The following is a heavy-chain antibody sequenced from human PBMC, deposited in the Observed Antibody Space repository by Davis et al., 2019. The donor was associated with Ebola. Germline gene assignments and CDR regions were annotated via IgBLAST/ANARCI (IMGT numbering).Heavy chain of an antibody. CDR1: GFIFRSYV. CDR3: AKDNRNIWSDI. Sequence: PGGSLRLSCAASGFIFRSYVMSWVRQAPGKGLEWVSTLGTSADTYYADSVKGRFTISRDNSKNTLYLQMNGLRVEDTAIYYCAKDNRNIWSDIWGQGTTVTVSS. J-gene: IGHJ3*02. D-gene: IGHD2/OR15-2a*01. CDR2: LGTSADT. V-gene: IGHV3-23*01.